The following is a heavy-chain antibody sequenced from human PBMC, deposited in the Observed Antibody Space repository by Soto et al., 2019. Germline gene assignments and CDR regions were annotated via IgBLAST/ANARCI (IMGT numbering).Heavy chain of an antibody. V-gene: IGHV4-4*07. D-gene: IGHD3-10*01. CDR3: ARMAGVRGALYYFDY. CDR1: GGSISSYY. J-gene: IGHJ4*02. Sequence: QVQLQESGPGLVKPSETLSLTCTVSGGSISSYYWSWIRQPAGNGLAWIGRIYTSGSTNYNPSLKSRVTRSVDTSKNQFSLKLSSVTAADTPVYYCARMAGVRGALYYFDYWGQGTLVTVSS. CDR2: IYTSGST.